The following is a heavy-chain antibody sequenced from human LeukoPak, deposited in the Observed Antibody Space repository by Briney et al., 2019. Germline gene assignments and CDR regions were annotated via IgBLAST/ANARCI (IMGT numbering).Heavy chain of an antibody. CDR3: ARDGLGYCSGGSCPNWFDP. D-gene: IGHD2-15*01. J-gene: IGHJ5*02. CDR2: ISAYNGNT. Sequence: ASVKVPCKASGYTFTSYGISWVRQAPGQGLEWMGWISAYNGNTNYAQKLQGRVTMTTDTSTSTAYMELRSLRSDDTAVYYCARDGLGYCSGGSCPNWFDPWGQGTLVTVSS. CDR1: GYTFTSYG. V-gene: IGHV1-18*01.